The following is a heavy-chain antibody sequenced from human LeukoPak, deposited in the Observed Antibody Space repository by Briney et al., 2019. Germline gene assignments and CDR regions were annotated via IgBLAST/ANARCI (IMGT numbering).Heavy chain of an antibody. Sequence: PGGSLRLSCAASGFTFSSHWMHWVRQAPGKGLVWVSRINSDGSRTTYADSVKGRFTISRDNAKNTLYLQMNSLRAEDTAVYYCAWSRDGYNYLVCWGQGTLVTVSS. J-gene: IGHJ4*02. V-gene: IGHV3-74*03. D-gene: IGHD5-24*01. CDR3: AWSRDGYNYLVC. CDR2: INSDGSRT. CDR1: GFTFSSHW.